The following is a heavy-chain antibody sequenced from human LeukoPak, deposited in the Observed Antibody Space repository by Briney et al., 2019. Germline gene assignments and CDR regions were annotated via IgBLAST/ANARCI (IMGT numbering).Heavy chain of an antibody. CDR1: GFTFNTYA. Sequence: GGSLRLSCAASGFTFNTYAMHWVRQAPGKGLEWVAYMRFDGNNKYHADSVKGRFTISRDNSKNTLYLQMNSLRAEDTAVYYCAKVRGGIIGTQDAFDIWGQGTLVTVSS. D-gene: IGHD1-20*01. J-gene: IGHJ3*02. V-gene: IGHV3-30*02. CDR3: AKVRGGIIGTQDAFDI. CDR2: MRFDGNNK.